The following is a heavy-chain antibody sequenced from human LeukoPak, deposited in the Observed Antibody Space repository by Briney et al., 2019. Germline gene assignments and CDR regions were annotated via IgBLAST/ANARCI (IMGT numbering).Heavy chain of an antibody. Sequence: GGSLRLSCADSGFTFSSYWMSWVRQALGKGLEGVADIKQDGIEKYYVDSVKGRFTISRDNAKNSLYLQMNSLRAEDTAVYYCARGTAMVRDAFDIWGQGTMVTVSS. CDR3: ARGTAMVRDAFDI. D-gene: IGHD5-18*01. J-gene: IGHJ3*02. CDR1: GFTFSSYW. V-gene: IGHV3-7*04. CDR2: IKQDGIEK.